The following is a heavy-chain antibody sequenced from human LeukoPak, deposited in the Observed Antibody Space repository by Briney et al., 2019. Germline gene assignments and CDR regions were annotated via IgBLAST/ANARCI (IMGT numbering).Heavy chain of an antibody. Sequence: GGSLRLSCAASGFTFSSYSMNWVRQAPGKGLEWVSSISSSSSYIYYADSVKGRFTISRDNAKNSLYLQMNSLRAEDTAVYYCARDPDSGSYNDHGSFDYWGQGTLVTVSS. V-gene: IGHV3-21*01. D-gene: IGHD1-26*01. J-gene: IGHJ4*02. CDR3: ARDPDSGSYNDHGSFDY. CDR2: ISSSSSYI. CDR1: GFTFSSYS.